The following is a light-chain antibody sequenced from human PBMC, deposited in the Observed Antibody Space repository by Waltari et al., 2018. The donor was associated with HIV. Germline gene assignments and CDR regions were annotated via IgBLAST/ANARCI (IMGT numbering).Light chain of an antibody. CDR2: YAS. J-gene: IGKJ2*01. CDR1: QSIGSN. CDR3: HQSSSLPHT. V-gene: IGKV6-21*01. Sequence: EIVLTQSPDVQSVTPKEKVTITCWASQSIGSNLHWYQQKPDQSPKLLIKYASRSFSGVPSRFSGSGSGTDFTLTISRLEAEDAATYYCHQSSSLPHTFGQGTKLEIK.